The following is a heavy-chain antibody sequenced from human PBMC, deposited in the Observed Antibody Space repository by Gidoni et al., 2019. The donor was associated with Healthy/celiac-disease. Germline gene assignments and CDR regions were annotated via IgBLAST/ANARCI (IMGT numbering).Heavy chain of an antibody. CDR2: SYHSGST. CDR3: ARGAVAGVDY. D-gene: IGHD6-19*01. J-gene: IGHJ4*02. V-gene: IGHV4-38-2*02. Sequence: QLPGKGLEWIGSSYHSGSTYDNPSLKSRVTISVDTSKNQFALKLSSVTAADTAVYYCARGAVAGVDYWGQGTLVTVSS.